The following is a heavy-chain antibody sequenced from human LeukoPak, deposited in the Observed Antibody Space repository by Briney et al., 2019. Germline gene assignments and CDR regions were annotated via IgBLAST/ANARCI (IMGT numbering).Heavy chain of an antibody. J-gene: IGHJ5*02. CDR1: GFTFSSYA. V-gene: IGHV3-30-3*01. CDR3: ARDSEKAVADPNWFDP. D-gene: IGHD6-19*01. Sequence: GGSLRLSCAASGFTFSSYAMHWVRQAPGKGLEWVAVISYDGSNKYYADSVKGRFTISRDNSKNTLYLQLNSLRAEDTAVYYCARDSEKAVADPNWFDPWGQGTLVTVSS. CDR2: ISYDGSNK.